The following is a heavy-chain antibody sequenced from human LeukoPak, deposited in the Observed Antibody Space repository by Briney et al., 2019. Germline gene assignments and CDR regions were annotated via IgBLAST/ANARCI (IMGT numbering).Heavy chain of an antibody. Sequence: SQTLSLTCTVSGGSISSGGYYWSWIRQHSGKGLEWIGYIYYSGSTYYNPSLKSRVTISVDTSKNQFSLKLSSVTAADTAVYYCARDLGRRGYFDYWGQGTLVTVSS. V-gene: IGHV4-31*03. CDR2: IYYSGST. D-gene: IGHD1-14*01. CDR3: ARDLGRRGYFDY. CDR1: GGSISSGGYY. J-gene: IGHJ4*02.